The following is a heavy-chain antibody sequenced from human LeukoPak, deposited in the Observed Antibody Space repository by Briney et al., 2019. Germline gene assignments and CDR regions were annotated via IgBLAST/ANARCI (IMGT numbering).Heavy chain of an antibody. J-gene: IGHJ3*02. CDR2: IYFSGST. CDR3: ARDPTTVTKGFDI. Sequence: SETLSLTCTVSGDSISSYYWSWIRQPPGKELEWIGYIYFSGSTNYNPSLKGRVTISVDTSKNQFSLKLRSVTAADTAVYYCARDPTTVTKGFDIWGQGTLVTVSS. D-gene: IGHD4-17*01. CDR1: GDSISSYY. V-gene: IGHV4-59*01.